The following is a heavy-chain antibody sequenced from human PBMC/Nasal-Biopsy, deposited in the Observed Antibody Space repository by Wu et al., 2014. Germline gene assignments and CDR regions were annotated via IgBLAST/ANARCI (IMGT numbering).Heavy chain of an antibody. V-gene: IGHV3-33*03. CDR3: AKAAGTTGEYFYYGMDV. CDR2: FWADGSNQ. Sequence: LRLSCAASGFIFSGYGMHWVRQAPGKGLDWVAVFWADGSNQYYAESVKGRFTVSRDESKNTVFLQMNSLRAEDTAVYYCAKAAGTTGEYFYYGMDVWGQGTTVTVSS. J-gene: IGHJ6*02. D-gene: IGHD1-1*01. CDR1: GFIFSGYG.